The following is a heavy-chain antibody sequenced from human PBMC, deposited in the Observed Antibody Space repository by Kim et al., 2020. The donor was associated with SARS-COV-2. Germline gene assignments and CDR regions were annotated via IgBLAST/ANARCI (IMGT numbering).Heavy chain of an antibody. D-gene: IGHD6-13*01. J-gene: IGHJ4*02. V-gene: IGHV1-3*01. CDR3: ARVARISSSWYFDY. Sequence: SQKFQGRVTITRDTSASTAYMELSSLRSEDTAVYYCARVARISSSWYFDYWGQGTLVTVSS.